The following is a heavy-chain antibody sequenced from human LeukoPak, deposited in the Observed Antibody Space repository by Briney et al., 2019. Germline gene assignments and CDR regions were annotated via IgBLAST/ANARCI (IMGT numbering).Heavy chain of an antibody. J-gene: IGHJ4*02. Sequence: PGGSLRISCGASGFSFSNYAMSWVRQAPGKGLEWVSGINDSGSTRFYAASVKGRFTSSRDNPKNTLYLQMNGLRVEDTAVYYCAKDMQTWPRFPDYWGQGTLVTVSS. CDR2: INDSGSTR. CDR3: AKDMQTWPRFPDY. D-gene: IGHD5-12*01. CDR1: GFSFSNYA. V-gene: IGHV3-23*01.